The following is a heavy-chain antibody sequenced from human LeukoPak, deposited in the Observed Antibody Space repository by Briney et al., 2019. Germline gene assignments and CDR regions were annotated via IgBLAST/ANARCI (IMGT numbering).Heavy chain of an antibody. CDR3: ARKTPNSGSYSGAFDI. D-gene: IGHD1-26*01. CDR2: IYYSGST. V-gene: IGHV4-59*01. CDR1: GGSISSYY. J-gene: IGHJ3*02. Sequence: SETLSLTCTVSGGSISSYYWSWIRQPPGKGLEWIGYIYYSGSTNYNPSLKSRVTISVDTSKNQFSLKLSSVTAADTAVYYCARKTPNSGSYSGAFDIWGQGQWSPSLQ.